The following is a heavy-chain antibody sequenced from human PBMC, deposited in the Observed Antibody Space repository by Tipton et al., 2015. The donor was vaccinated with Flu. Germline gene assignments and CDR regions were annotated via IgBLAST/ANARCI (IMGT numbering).Heavy chain of an antibody. CDR1: GGSFSGYY. D-gene: IGHD6-6*01. CDR2: INHSGST. J-gene: IGHJ4*02. V-gene: IGHV4-34*01. Sequence: TLSLTCAVYGGSFSGYYWSWIRQPPGKGLEWIGEINHSGSTNYNPSLKSRVTISVDTSKNQFSLKLSSVTAADTAVYYCARHAKGEQLVLSPFDYWGQGTLVTVSS. CDR3: ARHAKGEQLVLSPFDY.